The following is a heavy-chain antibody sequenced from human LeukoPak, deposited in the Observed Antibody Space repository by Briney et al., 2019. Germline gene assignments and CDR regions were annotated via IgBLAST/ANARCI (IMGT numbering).Heavy chain of an antibody. CDR1: GGSFSGYY. CDR3: ARLRYSLLSFDY. D-gene: IGHD3-9*01. V-gene: IGHV4-34*01. Sequence: PSETLSLTCAVYGGSFSGYYWSWIRQPPGKGLEWIGEINHSGSTNYNPSLKSRVTISVDTSKNQFSLKLSSVTAADTAVYYCARLRYSLLSFDYWGQGTLVTVSS. J-gene: IGHJ4*02. CDR2: INHSGST.